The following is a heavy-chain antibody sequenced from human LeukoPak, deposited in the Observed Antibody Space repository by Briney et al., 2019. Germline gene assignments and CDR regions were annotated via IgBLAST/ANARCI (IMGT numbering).Heavy chain of an antibody. J-gene: IGHJ4*02. CDR3: ARQGSYYPADFEY. D-gene: IGHD3-22*01. V-gene: IGHV3-21*01. CDR2: ISSSSSYI. CDR1: GFTFSSYS. Sequence: GGSLRLSCAASGFTFSSYSMNWVRQAPGKGLEWVSSISSSSSYIYYADSVKGRFTISRDNAKNSLYLQMNSLRAEDTAVYYCARQGSYYPADFEYWGQGTLVTVSS.